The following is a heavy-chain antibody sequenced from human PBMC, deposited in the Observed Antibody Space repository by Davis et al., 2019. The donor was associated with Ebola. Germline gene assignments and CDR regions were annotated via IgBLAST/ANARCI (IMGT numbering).Heavy chain of an antibody. Sequence: PSETLSLTCTVSDGSISGHYWNWFRQPPGKGLEWIGEINPRGKVKYNPSLKSRATLSIDTSRKQISLKLTSLTAADAAVYYCASPHQIRGSDYFDCWGQGTLVTVSS. J-gene: IGHJ4*02. V-gene: IGHV4-34*01. CDR1: DGSISGHY. CDR2: INPRGKV. CDR3: ASPHQIRGSDYFDC. D-gene: IGHD6-19*01.